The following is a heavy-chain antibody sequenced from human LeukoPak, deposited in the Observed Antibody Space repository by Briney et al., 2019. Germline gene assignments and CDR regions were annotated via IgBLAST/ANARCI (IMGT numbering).Heavy chain of an antibody. V-gene: IGHV1-2*02. CDR1: GYTFTGYY. CDR2: INPNSGGT. J-gene: IGHJ4*02. Sequence: ASVKVSCKASGYTFTGYYMHWVRQAPGQGLEWMGWINPNSGGTNYAQKFQGRVTMTRDTSISTAYMELSRLRSDDTAVYYCARVSGEIVATSHPDYWGQGTLVTVSS. CDR3: ARVSGEIVATSHPDY. D-gene: IGHD5-12*01.